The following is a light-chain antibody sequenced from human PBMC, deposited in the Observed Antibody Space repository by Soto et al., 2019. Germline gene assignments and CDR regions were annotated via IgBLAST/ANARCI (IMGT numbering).Light chain of an antibody. Sequence: DIQMTQYPSTLSASVGDRVTITCRASQTISTWLAWYQQKPGRAPKLLIYKASSLESGVPSRFSGSGSGTEFTLTISGLLPEDFAAYHCQQLYTLPFTFGQGTLLE. CDR2: KAS. V-gene: IGKV1-5*03. J-gene: IGKJ5*01. CDR1: QTISTW. CDR3: QQLYTLPFT.